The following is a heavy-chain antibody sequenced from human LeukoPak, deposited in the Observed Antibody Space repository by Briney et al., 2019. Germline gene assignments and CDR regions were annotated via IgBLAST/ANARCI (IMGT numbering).Heavy chain of an antibody. J-gene: IGHJ4*02. Sequence: KPGRSLRLSCAASGFTFSDYYMSWIRQAPGKGLEWVTYISGSSSYTNYADSVKGRFTISRDNAKNSLYLQMNSLRTEDTAVYYCVRGDSDSSGHHYAGGHWGQGTLVTVSS. D-gene: IGHD3-22*01. V-gene: IGHV3-11*05. CDR2: ISGSSSYT. CDR3: VRGDSDSSGHHYAGGH. CDR1: GFTFSDYY.